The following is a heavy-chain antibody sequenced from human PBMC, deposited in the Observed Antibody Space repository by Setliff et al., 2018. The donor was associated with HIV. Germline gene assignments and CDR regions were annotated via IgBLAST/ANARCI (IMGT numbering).Heavy chain of an antibody. CDR1: GGSISSHY. V-gene: IGHV4-59*11. D-gene: IGHD2-21*02. CDR2: IYYSGST. J-gene: IGHJ1*01. CDR3: ASTYCGGDCYSRYFQH. Sequence: PSETLSLTCTVSGGSISSHYWSWIRQPPGTGLEWIGSIYYSGSTNYNPSLKSRVTISVDTSKNQFSLKLSSVTAADTAVYYCASTYCGGDCYSRYFQHWGQGTLVTSPQ.